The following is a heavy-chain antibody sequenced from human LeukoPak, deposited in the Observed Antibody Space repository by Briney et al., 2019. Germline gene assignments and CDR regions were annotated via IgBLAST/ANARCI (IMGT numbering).Heavy chain of an antibody. V-gene: IGHV1-46*01. CDR1: GYTFTSYY. CDR2: INPSGGST. Sequence: ASVKVSCKASGYTFTSYYMHWVRQAPGQGLEWMGIINPSGGSTNYAQKFQGRITMTRDTSTSTVYKELSSLRSEDTAVYYCARDFREVSSGWSGNLDYWGQGTLVTVSS. CDR3: ARDFREVSSGWSGNLDY. D-gene: IGHD6-19*01. J-gene: IGHJ4*02.